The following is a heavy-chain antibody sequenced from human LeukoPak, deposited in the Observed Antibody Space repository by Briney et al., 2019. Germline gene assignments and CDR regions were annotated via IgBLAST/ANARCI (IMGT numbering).Heavy chain of an antibody. Sequence: GGSLRLSCAASGFTFSSYEMNWVRQAPGKGLEWVSYISSSGSTIYYADSVKGRFTISRDNAKNSLYLQMNSLRAEDTAVYYCAREPRDIVVVPAAIGDAFDIWCQGTMVTVSS. V-gene: IGHV3-48*03. CDR1: GFTFSSYE. CDR3: AREPRDIVVVPAAIGDAFDI. D-gene: IGHD2-2*02. CDR2: ISSSGSTI. J-gene: IGHJ3*02.